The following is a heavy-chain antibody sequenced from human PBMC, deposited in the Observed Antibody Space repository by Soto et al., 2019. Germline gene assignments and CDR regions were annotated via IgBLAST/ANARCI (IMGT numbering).Heavy chain of an antibody. V-gene: IGHV1-2*02. Sequence: ASVKVSCKASGYTLTGHYIHWVRQAPEQGPEWMGEIGPESGATRYAQKFQGRVTMTRDMSITTVYMELNNLSPDDTAVYYCGRGRSGQIVVFYWGQGTPVTVSS. CDR3: GRGRSGQIVVFY. D-gene: IGHD1-26*01. J-gene: IGHJ4*02. CDR1: GYTLTGHY. CDR2: IGPESGAT.